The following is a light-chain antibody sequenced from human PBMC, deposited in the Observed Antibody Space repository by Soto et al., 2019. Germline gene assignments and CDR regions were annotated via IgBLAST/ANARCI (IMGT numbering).Light chain of an antibody. V-gene: IGKV3-20*01. CDR1: QKISSRY. J-gene: IGKJ5*01. Sequence: IVLPQSPGTLSLSPGERATLSCRASQKISSRYLAWYLQKPGQAPRFLIYGASSRATGIPDRFSGSGSGTDFTLTISRLEPEDFAVYYCQQYGGTPPITFGQGTRLEIK. CDR3: QQYGGTPPIT. CDR2: GAS.